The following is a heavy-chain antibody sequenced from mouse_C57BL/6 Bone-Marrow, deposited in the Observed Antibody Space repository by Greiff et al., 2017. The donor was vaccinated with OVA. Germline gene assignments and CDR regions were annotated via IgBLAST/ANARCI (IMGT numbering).Heavy chain of an antibody. D-gene: IGHD1-1*01. Sequence: VKLQESGPGLVQPSQSLSITCTVSGFSLTSYGVHWVRQSPGKGLEWLGVIWSGGSTDYNAAFISRLSISKDNSKSQVFFKMNSLQADDTAIYYCARKTATYGSSPYWYFDVWGTGTTVTVSS. CDR2: IWSGGST. CDR1: GFSLTSYG. CDR3: ARKTATYGSSPYWYFDV. J-gene: IGHJ1*03. V-gene: IGHV2-2*01.